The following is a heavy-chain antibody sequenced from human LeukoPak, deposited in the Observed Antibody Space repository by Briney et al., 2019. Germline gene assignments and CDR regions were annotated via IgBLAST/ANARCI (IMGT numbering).Heavy chain of an antibody. CDR1: GFTFSSYA. CDR2: ISCSGGST. CDR3: AKGTYYDFWSGPYYYYMDV. Sequence: GGSLRLSCAASGFTFSSYAMIWVRQAPGKGLEWVSAISCSGGSTYYADSVKGRFTISRDNSKNTLYLQMNSLRAEDTAVYYCAKGTYYDFWSGPYYYYMDVWGKGTTVTVSS. V-gene: IGHV3-23*01. J-gene: IGHJ6*03. D-gene: IGHD3-3*01.